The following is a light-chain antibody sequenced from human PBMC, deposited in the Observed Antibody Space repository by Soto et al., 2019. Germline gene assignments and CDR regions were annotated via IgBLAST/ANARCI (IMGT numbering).Light chain of an antibody. Sequence: QAVQSDSLSVPWSPGRAVSVSCIRTSSDVGVYNSVSLYQEHPRKAPKLMIYDVIKRPSGVPDRFSGSKSGNTASLTISGLLAEDEADYYCCSYVGSYSYVFGTGTKSPP. CDR3: CSYVGSYSYV. CDR2: DVI. V-gene: IGLV2-11*01. J-gene: IGLJ1*01. CDR1: SSDVGVYNS.